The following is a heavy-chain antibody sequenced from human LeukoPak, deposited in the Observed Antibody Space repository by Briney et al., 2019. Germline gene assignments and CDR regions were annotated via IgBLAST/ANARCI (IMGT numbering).Heavy chain of an antibody. CDR1: GYTFTSYG. J-gene: IGHJ6*02. V-gene: IGHV1-18*01. CDR3: AIDSSGWLSGMDV. CDR2: FRVYNVNA. Sequence: GASVKASCKASGYTFTSYGISWVRQAPGQGLEWLGWFRVYNVNANYAQKLQGRVIMTTDTSTSTTYMELRSLRSDDTAVYYCAIDSSGWLSGMDVWGQGTTVTVSS. D-gene: IGHD6-19*01.